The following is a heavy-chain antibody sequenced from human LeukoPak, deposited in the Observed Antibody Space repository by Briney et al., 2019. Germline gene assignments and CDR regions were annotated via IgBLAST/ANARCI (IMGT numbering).Heavy chain of an antibody. V-gene: IGHV4-59*08. CDR1: GGPISSYY. CDR2: IFYTGST. CDR3: ARHPPTSPFDY. D-gene: IGHD2-2*01. J-gene: IGHJ4*02. Sequence: SETLSLTCNVSGGPISSYYWSWIRQPPGKGLEWIGYIFYTGSTNYNPSLKSRITISVDTSKNQVSLKLNSVTAADTAVYYCARHPPTSPFDYWGQGTLVTVYS.